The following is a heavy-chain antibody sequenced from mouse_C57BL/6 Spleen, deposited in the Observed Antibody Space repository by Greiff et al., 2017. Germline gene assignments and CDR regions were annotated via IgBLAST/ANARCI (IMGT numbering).Heavy chain of an antibody. CDR1: GYTFTSYW. J-gene: IGHJ2*01. D-gene: IGHD1-1*02. CDR3: ARRGSPGYCDY. CDR2: IDPSDSYT. Sequence: QVQLQQPGAELVMPGASVKLSCKASGYTFTSYWMHWVKQRPGQGLEWIGEIDPSDSYTNYNQKFKGKSTLTVDKSSSTAYMQLSSLTSEDSAVYYCARRGSPGYCDYWGQGTTLTVSS. V-gene: IGHV1-69*01.